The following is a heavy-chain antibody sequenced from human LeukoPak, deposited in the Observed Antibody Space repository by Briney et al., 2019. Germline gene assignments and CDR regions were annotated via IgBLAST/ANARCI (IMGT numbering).Heavy chain of an antibody. CDR3: VCGLATRLGTSDY. CDR1: GGSFSGYY. V-gene: IGHV4-34*01. Sequence: SETLSLTCAVYGGSFSGYYWSWIRQPPGKGLEWIGSIYYSGSTYYNPSLKSRVTISVDTSKNQFSLKLSSVTAADTAVYYCVCGLATRLGTSDYWGQGTLVTVSS. CDR2: IYYSGST. J-gene: IGHJ4*02. D-gene: IGHD5-24*01.